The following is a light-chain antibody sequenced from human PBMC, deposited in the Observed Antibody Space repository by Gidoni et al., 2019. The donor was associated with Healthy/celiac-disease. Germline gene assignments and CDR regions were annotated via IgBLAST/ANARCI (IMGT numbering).Light chain of an antibody. CDR2: EVS. CDR1: SSDVGSSNL. Sequence: QSALTQPASVSGSPGQSITISCTGTSSDVGSSNLVSWYQQHPGKPPKLMIYEVSKRPSGVSNRFSGSKSGNTASLTISGLQAEDEADYYCCSYAGSSTSLVFGGGTKLTVL. V-gene: IGLV2-23*02. J-gene: IGLJ2*01. CDR3: CSYAGSSTSLV.